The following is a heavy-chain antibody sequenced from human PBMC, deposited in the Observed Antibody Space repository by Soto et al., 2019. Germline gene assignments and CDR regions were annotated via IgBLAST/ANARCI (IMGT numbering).Heavy chain of an antibody. V-gene: IGHV4-34*01. CDR3: ARGTRGGRTFDY. J-gene: IGHJ4*02. D-gene: IGHD1-26*01. CDR2: INHSGST. CDR1: GGSFSGYY. Sequence: QVQLQQWGAGLLKPSENLSLTCAVYGGSFSGYYWSWIRQPPGKGLEWIGEINHSGSTNYNPSLKSRVTISVDTSKNQFSLKLSSVTAADTAVYYCARGTRGGRTFDYWGQGTLVTVSS.